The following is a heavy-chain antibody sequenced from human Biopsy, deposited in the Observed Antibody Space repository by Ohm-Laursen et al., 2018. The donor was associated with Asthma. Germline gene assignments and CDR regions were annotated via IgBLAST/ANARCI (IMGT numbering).Heavy chain of an antibody. J-gene: IGHJ6*02. Sequence: TLSLTCTVSGGSISNSNYYWGWIRQSPGKGLEWIGSLHYSGSPYYTFYNPSLESRVTISLDASKNGFSLRLTYVTASDTAQYYCVGQSGYRSGWPKLLFVYYGMDVWGPGTTVTVSS. CDR2: LHYSGSPYYT. CDR3: VGQSGYRSGWPKLLFVYYGMDV. D-gene: IGHD6-19*01. V-gene: IGHV4-39*01. CDR1: GGSISNSNYY.